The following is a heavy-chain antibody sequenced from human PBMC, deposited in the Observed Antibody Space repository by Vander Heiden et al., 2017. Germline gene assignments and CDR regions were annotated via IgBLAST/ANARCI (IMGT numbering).Heavy chain of an antibody. CDR2: IKQDGSEK. CDR3: ASNRLDH. Sequence: EVQLVESGGGLVQPGGSLRLSCAASGFTFSSYWMTWVRQAPGKGLQWVAKIKQDGSEKYYVDSVKGRFTISRDNAKNSLYLQMNSLRVEDTAVYYCASNRLDHWGQGTLVTVSS. V-gene: IGHV3-7*01. CDR1: GFTFSSYW. J-gene: IGHJ4*02.